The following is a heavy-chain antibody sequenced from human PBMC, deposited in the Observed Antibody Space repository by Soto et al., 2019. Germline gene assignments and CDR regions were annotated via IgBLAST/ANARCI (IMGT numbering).Heavy chain of an antibody. J-gene: IGHJ1*01. CDR2: ISPSGGGT. Sequence: ASVKVSCKASGYPFTDYYMHWVRQAPRQGLEWMGIISPSGGGTTYAPNFQGRGTVTRDTSTRTVYMELSSLRSEDTAVYYCARGNYFDSSGYYSSEYLQHWGEGTLVTVSS. CDR3: ARGNYFDSSGYYSSEYLQH. D-gene: IGHD3-22*01. CDR1: GYPFTDYY. V-gene: IGHV1-46*01.